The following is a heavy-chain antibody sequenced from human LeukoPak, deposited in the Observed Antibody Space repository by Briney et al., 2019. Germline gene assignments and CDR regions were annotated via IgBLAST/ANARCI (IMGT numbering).Heavy chain of an antibody. Sequence: GGSLRLSCTTSGFTFGDYAMSWVRQAPGKGLEWVSFIRRKAHGGTTEYAASVKGRFSSSRDDSKSIAYLQMNSLTTEDTAVYFCTRVTYYYDNSGYFHFDSWGQGSLVTVSS. CDR2: IRRKAHGGTT. CDR1: GFTFGDYA. CDR3: TRVTYYYDNSGYFHFDS. D-gene: IGHD3-22*01. V-gene: IGHV3-49*04. J-gene: IGHJ4*02.